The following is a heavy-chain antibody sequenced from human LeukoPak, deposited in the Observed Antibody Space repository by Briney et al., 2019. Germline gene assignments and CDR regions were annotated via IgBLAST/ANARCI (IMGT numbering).Heavy chain of an antibody. D-gene: IGHD4-11*01. Sequence: SETLSLTCTVSGGSISSYYWSWIRQPAGKGLEWIGRIYTSGSTNYNPSLKSRVTISVDTSKNQFSLKLSSVTAADTAVYYCARYASNYGTPGDAGAWFDPWGQGTLVTVSS. V-gene: IGHV4-4*07. CDR1: GGSISSYY. CDR3: ARYASNYGTPGDAGAWFDP. CDR2: IYTSGST. J-gene: IGHJ5*02.